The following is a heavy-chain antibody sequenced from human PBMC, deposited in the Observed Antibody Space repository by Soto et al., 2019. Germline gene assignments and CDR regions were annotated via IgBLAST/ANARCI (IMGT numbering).Heavy chain of an antibody. J-gene: IGHJ4*02. D-gene: IGHD6-13*01. Sequence: ASVKVSCKASGYTFTGYCMHWVRQAPGQGLEWMGWINPNSGGTNYAQKFQGWVTMTRDTSISTAYMELSRLRSDDTAVYYCARDLGSSSWYPKYYFDYWGQGTLVTVSS. CDR3: ARDLGSSSWYPKYYFDY. CDR1: GYTFTGYC. CDR2: INPNSGGT. V-gene: IGHV1-2*04.